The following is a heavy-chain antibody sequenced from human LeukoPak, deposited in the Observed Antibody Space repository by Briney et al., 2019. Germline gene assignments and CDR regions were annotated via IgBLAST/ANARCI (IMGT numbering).Heavy chain of an antibody. CDR1: GFTFSSYS. D-gene: IGHD4-17*01. CDR3: ARDVGYGDYVESLDY. CDR2: ISSSSSYI. Sequence: GGSLRLSCAASGFTFSSYSMNWVRQAPGKGLEWVSSISSSSSYIYYADSVKGRFTISRDNAKNSLYLQMNSLRAEDTAVYYCARDVGYGDYVESLDYWGQGTLVTVSS. J-gene: IGHJ4*02. V-gene: IGHV3-21*01.